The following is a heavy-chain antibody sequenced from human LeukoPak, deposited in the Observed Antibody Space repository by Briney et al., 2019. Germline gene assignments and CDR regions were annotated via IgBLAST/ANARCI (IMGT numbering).Heavy chain of an antibody. CDR2: ISGSGGST. J-gene: IGHJ4*02. CDR3: AKAAGRGGSGSYYNLGY. CDR1: GFTFSSYA. V-gene: IGHV3-23*01. Sequence: PGGSLRLSCAASGFTFSSYAMSWVRQAPGKGLEWVSAISGSGGSTYYADSVKGRFTISRDNSKNTLYLQMNSLRAEDTAVYYCAKAAGRGGSGSYYNLGYWGQGTLVTVSS. D-gene: IGHD3-10*01.